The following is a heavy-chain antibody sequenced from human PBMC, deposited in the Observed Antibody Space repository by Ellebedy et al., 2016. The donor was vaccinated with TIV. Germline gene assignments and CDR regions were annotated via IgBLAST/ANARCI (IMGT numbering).Heavy chain of an antibody. V-gene: IGHV3-64D*09. CDR2: ISSNGGST. CDR3: VKDPNPITMIVVVMGRRFDY. Sequence: GGSLRLSCAASGFIFSSYAMHWVRQAPGKGLEYVSAISSNGGSTYYADSVKGRFTISRDNSKNTLYLQMSSLRAEDTAVYYCVKDPNPITMIVVVMGRRFDYWGQGTLVTVSS. J-gene: IGHJ4*02. CDR1: GFIFSSYA. D-gene: IGHD3-22*01.